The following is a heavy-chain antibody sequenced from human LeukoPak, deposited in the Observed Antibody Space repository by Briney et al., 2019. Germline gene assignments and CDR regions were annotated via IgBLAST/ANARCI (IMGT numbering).Heavy chain of an antibody. Sequence: PSETLSLTCTVSGGSISSGSYYWSWIRQPAGKGLEWIGRIYTSGSTNYNPSLKSRVTISVDTSKNQFSLKLSSVTAADTAVYYCARGRRWTRGAFDIWGQGTMVTVSS. V-gene: IGHV4-61*02. CDR2: IYTSGST. CDR3: ARGRRWTRGAFDI. J-gene: IGHJ3*02. CDR1: GGSISSGSYY. D-gene: IGHD2-15*01.